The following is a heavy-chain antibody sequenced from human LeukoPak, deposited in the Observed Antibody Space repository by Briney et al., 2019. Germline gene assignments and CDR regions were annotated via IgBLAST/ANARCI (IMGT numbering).Heavy chain of an antibody. CDR1: GYTFTSYE. CDR3: ARGQIVYSFDRSGYFDY. CDR2: MNPDSGNT. Sequence: ASVKVSCKASGYTFTSYEINWVRQATGQGLEWMGWMNPDSGNTGYAQQFQGRVTMTRNTSISTAYMELSSLRSEDTAVYYCARGQIVYSFDRSGYFDYWGRGNLVTVSS. J-gene: IGHJ4*02. D-gene: IGHD3-22*01. V-gene: IGHV1-8*01.